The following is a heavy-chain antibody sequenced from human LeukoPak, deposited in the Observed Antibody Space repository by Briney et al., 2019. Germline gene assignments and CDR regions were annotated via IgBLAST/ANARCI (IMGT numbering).Heavy chain of an antibody. V-gene: IGHV4-34*01. D-gene: IGHD2-15*01. CDR2: INHSGST. CDR3: ARVVGSYYYYYYGMDV. J-gene: IGHJ6*02. CDR1: GGSFSGYY. Sequence: SETLSPTCAVYGGSFSGYYWSWIRQPPGKGLEWIGEINHSGSTNYNPSLKSRVTISVDTSKNQFSLKLSSVTAADTAVYYCARVVGSYYYYYYGMDVWGQGTTVTVSS.